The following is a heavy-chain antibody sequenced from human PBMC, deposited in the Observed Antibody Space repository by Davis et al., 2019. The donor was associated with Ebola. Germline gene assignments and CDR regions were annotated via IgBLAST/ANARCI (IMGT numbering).Heavy chain of an antibody. J-gene: IGHJ3*01. CDR2: FGTSGDT. V-gene: IGHV3-23*01. CDR1: GFTFSSYA. D-gene: IGHD2-21*02. Sequence: GGSLRLSCAASGFTFSSYAMSWVRQAPGKGLEWVSTFGTSGDTYYADSVKGRLTISRDNSRNTLYLQMNGLRVEDTAMYYCAKDTANIWFDVWGQGTMVTVSS. CDR3: AKDTANIWFDV.